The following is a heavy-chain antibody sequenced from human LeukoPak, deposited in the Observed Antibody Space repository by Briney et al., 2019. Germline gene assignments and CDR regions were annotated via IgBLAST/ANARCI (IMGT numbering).Heavy chain of an antibody. CDR3: AGSPTIVGASD. Sequence: PGGSLRLSCAASGFTVSTNYMTWVRQAPGKGLEWVSIIYSGGSTYYADSVKGRFTISRDNSKNTLYLQMTSLRAEDTAVYYCAGSPTIVGASDWGQGTLVTVSS. CDR1: GFTVSTNY. CDR2: IYSGGST. D-gene: IGHD1-26*01. J-gene: IGHJ4*02. V-gene: IGHV3-53*01.